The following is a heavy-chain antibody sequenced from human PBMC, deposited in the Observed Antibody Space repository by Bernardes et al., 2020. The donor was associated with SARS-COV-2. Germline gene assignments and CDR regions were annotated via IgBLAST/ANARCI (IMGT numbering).Heavy chain of an antibody. D-gene: IGHD1-26*01. CDR1: GFTFSSYA. Sequence: GVLRLSCAASGFTFSSYAMSWVRQAPGKGLEWVSAISGSVGTTFYADSVKGRFIISRDNSKNMLYLRMNSLRAEDTAVYYCAKFLAGSSPHRTGATNYFDYWGQGTLVTVSS. CDR3: AKFLAGSSPHRTGATNYFDY. CDR2: ISGSVGTT. J-gene: IGHJ4*02. V-gene: IGHV3-23*01.